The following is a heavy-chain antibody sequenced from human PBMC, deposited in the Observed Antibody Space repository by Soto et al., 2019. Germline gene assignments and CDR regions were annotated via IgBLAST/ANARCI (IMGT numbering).Heavy chain of an antibody. CDR1: GSTFTSYG. Sequence: ASVKVSCKASGSTFTSYGISWVRQAPGQGLEWMGWISAYNGNTNYAQKLQGRVTMTTDTSTSTAYMELRSLRSDDTAVYYCARADIVVVVAATPGPYFDYWGQGTLVTVSS. V-gene: IGHV1-18*01. D-gene: IGHD2-15*01. CDR3: ARADIVVVVAATPGPYFDY. CDR2: ISAYNGNT. J-gene: IGHJ4*02.